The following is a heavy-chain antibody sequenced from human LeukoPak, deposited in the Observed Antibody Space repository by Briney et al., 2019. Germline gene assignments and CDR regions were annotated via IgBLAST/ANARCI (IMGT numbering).Heavy chain of an antibody. J-gene: IGHJ3*02. CDR3: AASAPYSSSWFDAFDI. Sequence: ASVKVSCKASGFTFTSSAVQWVRPARGQRLEWIGWNVVGSGNTNYAQKFQERVTITRDMSTSTAYMELSSLRSEDTAVYYCAASAPYSSSWFDAFDIWGQGTMVTVSS. CDR2: NVVGSGNT. V-gene: IGHV1-58*01. D-gene: IGHD6-13*01. CDR1: GFTFTSSA.